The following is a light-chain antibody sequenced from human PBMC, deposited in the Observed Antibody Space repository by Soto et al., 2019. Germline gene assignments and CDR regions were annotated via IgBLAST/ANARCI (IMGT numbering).Light chain of an antibody. CDR1: SSDVGGHDY. CDR3: SSYAGGTNLV. Sequence: QSALTQPPSASGSPGQSVTISCTGTSSDVGGHDYVSWYQQYPGKAPKLIIYEVSKRPSGVPDRFSGSKSVNTASLTVSGLQAEDEADYYSSSYAGGTNLVFGGGTKLTVL. CDR2: EVS. V-gene: IGLV2-8*01. J-gene: IGLJ2*01.